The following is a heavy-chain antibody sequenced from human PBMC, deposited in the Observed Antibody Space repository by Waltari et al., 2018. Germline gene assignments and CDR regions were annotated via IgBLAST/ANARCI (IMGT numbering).Heavy chain of an antibody. D-gene: IGHD3-22*01. CDR2: IHHSGRT. V-gene: IGHV4-34*01. CDR3: ARREDYYESGAFRAR. CDR1: GGSFSGYF. Sequence: QVQLQQWGAGLLKPSETLSLTCAVYGGSFSGYFWSWIRQPPGKGREWMGEIHHSGRTNCTPPLKSRVTITVDTAKNHFCLKLTSVTAADTAVYYCARREDYYESGAFRARWGQGTLVTVSS. J-gene: IGHJ4*02.